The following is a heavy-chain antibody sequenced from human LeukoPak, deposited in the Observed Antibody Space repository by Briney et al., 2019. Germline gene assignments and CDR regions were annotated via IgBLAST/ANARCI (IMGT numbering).Heavy chain of an antibody. CDR1: GFTFSSYA. D-gene: IGHD1-26*01. Sequence: PGGSLRLSCAASGFTFSSYAMHWVRQAPGKGLEWVAVISYDGSNKYYADSVKGRFTISRDNSKNTLYLQMNSLRAEDTAVYYCAKDNGGGSYSVFGYYFDYWGQGTLVTVSS. CDR3: AKDNGGGSYSVFGYYFDY. J-gene: IGHJ4*02. V-gene: IGHV3-30-3*01. CDR2: ISYDGSNK.